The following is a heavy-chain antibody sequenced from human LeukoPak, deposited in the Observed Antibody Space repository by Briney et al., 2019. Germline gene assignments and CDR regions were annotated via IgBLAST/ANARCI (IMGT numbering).Heavy chain of an antibody. Sequence: PSETLSLTCTVSGDSVSTKTYYWGWIRQPPGKGLEWIGTLFYDGRTYYNPSLESRATISVDTSKTQFSLKLTSVTAADTAVYYCARDFLQGTRGNTGGSFDFWGQGTLVTVSS. V-gene: IGHV4-39*07. CDR2: LFYDGRT. J-gene: IGHJ4*02. CDR1: GDSVSTKTYY. D-gene: IGHD3-16*01. CDR3: ARDFLQGTRGNTGGSFDF.